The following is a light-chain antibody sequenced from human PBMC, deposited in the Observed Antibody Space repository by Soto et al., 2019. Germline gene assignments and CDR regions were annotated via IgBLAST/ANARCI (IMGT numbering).Light chain of an antibody. CDR3: QHYGTSLYT. Sequence: EIEMTQSPATLSLSPGERATLYCWASQSVSSNLAWYQQKPGQAPRLLIYGASSRATGIPDRFSGSGSGTDFTLTISRLEPEDFAVYYCQHYGTSLYTFGQGTKVDIK. CDR2: GAS. V-gene: IGKV3-20*01. CDR1: QSVSSN. J-gene: IGKJ2*01.